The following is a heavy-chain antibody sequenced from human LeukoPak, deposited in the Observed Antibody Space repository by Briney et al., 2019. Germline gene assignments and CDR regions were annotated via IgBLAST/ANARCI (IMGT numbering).Heavy chain of an antibody. CDR1: GGSFSGYY. V-gene: IGHV4-34*01. CDR3: ARSYYDFWSGSRPYYFDY. J-gene: IGHJ4*02. CDR2: INHSGST. Sequence: SETLSLTCAVYGGSFSGYYWSWIRQPPGKGLEWIGEINHSGSTNYNPSLKSRVTISVDTSKNQFSLKLSSVTAADTAVYYCARSYYDFWSGSRPYYFDYWGQGTLVTVSS. D-gene: IGHD3-3*01.